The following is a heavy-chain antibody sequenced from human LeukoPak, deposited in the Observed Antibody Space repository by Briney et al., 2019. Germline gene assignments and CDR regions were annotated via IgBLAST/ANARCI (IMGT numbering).Heavy chain of an antibody. CDR3: ARDPPFGYNWFDP. Sequence: GGSLRLSCAASGFTFSSYSMNWVRQAPGKGLEWVSSISSSSSYIYYADSVKGRFTISRDNAKNSLYLQMNSLRAEDTAVYYCARDPPFGYNWFDPWGQGTLVTVSS. D-gene: IGHD3-16*01. J-gene: IGHJ5*02. V-gene: IGHV3-21*01. CDR1: GFTFSSYS. CDR2: ISSSSSYI.